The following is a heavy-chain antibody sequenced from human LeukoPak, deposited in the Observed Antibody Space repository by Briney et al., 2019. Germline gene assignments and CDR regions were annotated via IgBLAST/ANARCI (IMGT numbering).Heavy chain of an antibody. CDR1: GFTFSNSD. J-gene: IGHJ5*02. V-gene: IGHV3-23*01. D-gene: IGHD1-14*01. Sequence: GGSLRLSCAASGFTFSNSDMSWVRQAPGKGLEWVSAIGGSGSSTFYADSVKGRFTVSRDNSKNTLYLQMSSLRAEDTAVYCAKSRLTPRPWGQGTLVTVSS. CDR2: IGGSGSST. CDR3: AKSRLTPRP.